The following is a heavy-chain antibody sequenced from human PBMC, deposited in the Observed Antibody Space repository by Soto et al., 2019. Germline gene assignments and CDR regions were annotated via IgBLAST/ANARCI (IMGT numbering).Heavy chain of an antibody. Sequence: QVPLVQSGAEVKKPGSSVKVSCKASGGTFSSYAISWVRQAPGQGLEWMGGIIPIFGTANYAQKFQGRVTITADKSTSTAYMELSSLRSEDTAVYYCARDDPARVGRTTPGSSYFDYWGQGTLVTVSS. CDR2: IIPIFGTA. J-gene: IGHJ4*02. V-gene: IGHV1-69*06. CDR3: ARDDPARVGRTTPGSSYFDY. CDR1: GGTFSSYA. D-gene: IGHD1-1*01.